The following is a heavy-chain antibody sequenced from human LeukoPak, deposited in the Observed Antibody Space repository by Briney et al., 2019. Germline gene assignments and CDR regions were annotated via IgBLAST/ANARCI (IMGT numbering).Heavy chain of an antibody. Sequence: SETLSLTCTVSGGSVASTGRYWGWIRQPPGKGLEWIGSAYYTGDIYSPPSLKSRLTISVDTSKNQFALTLSSVTAADTAVYYCGRHVSNGWDYHYGRDVWGRGTTVTVSS. CDR3: GRHVSNGWDYHYGRDV. CDR1: GGSVASTGRY. J-gene: IGHJ6*02. V-gene: IGHV4-39*01. D-gene: IGHD6-19*01. CDR2: AYYTGDI.